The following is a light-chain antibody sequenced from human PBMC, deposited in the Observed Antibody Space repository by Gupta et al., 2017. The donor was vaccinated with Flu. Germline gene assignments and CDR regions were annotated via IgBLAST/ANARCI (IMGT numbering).Light chain of an antibody. J-gene: IGKJ2*01. V-gene: IGKV4-1*01. CDR2: WAS. CDR1: QSVLYSSNNKNY. Sequence: SLAERATINCKSSQSVLYSSNNKNYLAWYQQKPGQPPKLLIYWASTRESGVPDRFSGSGSGTDFTLTISSLQAEDVAVYYCQQYYSTPPTFGQGTKLEIK. CDR3: QQYYSTPPT.